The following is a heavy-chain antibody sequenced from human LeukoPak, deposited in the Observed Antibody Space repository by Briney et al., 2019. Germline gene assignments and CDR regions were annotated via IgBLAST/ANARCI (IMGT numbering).Heavy chain of an antibody. J-gene: IGHJ4*02. CDR3: ARGINWDDLYY. Sequence: PGGSLRLSCAASGFSVNINYMTWVRQAPGKGLEWVSVMYSSGYTYYSDSVKGRFTISRDNSKNTLYLQMNSLRVEDTAVYFCARGINWDDLYYWGQGALVTVSS. CDR2: MYSSGYT. CDR1: GFSVNINY. V-gene: IGHV3-53*01. D-gene: IGHD1-1*01.